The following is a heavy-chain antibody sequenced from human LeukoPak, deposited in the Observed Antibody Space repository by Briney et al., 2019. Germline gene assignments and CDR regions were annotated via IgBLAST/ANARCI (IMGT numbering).Heavy chain of an antibody. CDR1: GFTFNSHG. D-gene: IGHD2-2*01. J-gene: IGHJ4*02. CDR2: IPYDGTKK. V-gene: IGHV3-30*02. CDR3: AKGAQLGCAGTNCDDF. Sequence: GGSLRLSCAASGFTFNSHGMHWVRQAPGKGLDWVAFIPYDGTKKVYADSVKGRFTICRDNSKNTVYLQMNSLRVEDTAVYYCAKGAQLGCAGTNCDDFWGQGTLVTVSS.